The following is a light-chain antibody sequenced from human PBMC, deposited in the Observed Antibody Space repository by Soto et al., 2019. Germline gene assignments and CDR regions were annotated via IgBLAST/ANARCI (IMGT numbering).Light chain of an antibody. V-gene: IGKV3-20*01. CDR1: QSISSNL. J-gene: IGKJ5*01. CDR3: QQLNSYPCIT. CDR2: GAS. Sequence: EMVLTHSPGTLSLSPGERATPSCRASQSISSNLLAWYQQKRGQAPRLLIHGASNRATGIPDRFSGSGSGTEFTLTISSLQPEDFATYYCQQLNSYPCITFGQGTRLEIK.